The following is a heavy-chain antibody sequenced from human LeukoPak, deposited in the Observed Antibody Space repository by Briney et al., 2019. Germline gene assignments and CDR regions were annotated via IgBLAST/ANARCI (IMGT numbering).Heavy chain of an antibody. Sequence: SVKVSCKASGGTFSSYAISWVRQAPGQGLEWMGGIIPIFGTANYAQKFQGRVTITADESTSTAYMELSSLRSEDTAVYYCARDYYDSSYYYYMDVWGKGTTVTISS. CDR1: GGTFSSYA. V-gene: IGHV1-69*13. CDR2: IIPIFGTA. CDR3: ARDYYDSSYYYYMDV. J-gene: IGHJ6*03. D-gene: IGHD3-22*01.